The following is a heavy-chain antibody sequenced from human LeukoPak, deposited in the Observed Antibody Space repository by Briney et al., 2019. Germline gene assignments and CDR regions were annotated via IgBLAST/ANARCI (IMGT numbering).Heavy chain of an antibody. CDR2: IYYTGTT. D-gene: IGHD3-16*01. V-gene: IGHV4-59*01. J-gene: IGHJ4*02. CDR1: GGSISGYY. Sequence: SPSETLSLTCTVSGGSISGYYWTWIRQPPGEALEYIGCIYYTGTTNYNPSLNSRVTISVDTSKIQFALKLSSVTAADTAVYYCARVVGGVGLDYWGQGTLVTVSS. CDR3: ARVVGGVGLDY.